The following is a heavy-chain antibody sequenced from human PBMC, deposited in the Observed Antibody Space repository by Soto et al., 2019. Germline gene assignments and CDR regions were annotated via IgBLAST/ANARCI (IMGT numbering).Heavy chain of an antibody. CDR1: GYSFTSYW. Sequence: GESLKISCNGSGYSFTSYWIGWVRQMPGKGLEWMGIVDPGDSDTRYSPSFQGQVTISGDKSINTAYLQWSSLKASDTAMYYCARRAIIVRGVTSYYFDYWGQGTLVNAPQ. V-gene: IGHV5-51*01. D-gene: IGHD3-10*01. J-gene: IGHJ4*02. CDR2: VDPGDSDT. CDR3: ARRAIIVRGVTSYYFDY.